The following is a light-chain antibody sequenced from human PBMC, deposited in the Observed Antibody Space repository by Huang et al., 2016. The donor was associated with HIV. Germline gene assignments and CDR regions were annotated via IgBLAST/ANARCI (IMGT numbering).Light chain of an antibody. CDR1: QTVSSSY. CDR2: GAS. CDR3: QQYVSSPYT. Sequence: LVLTQSPGTLSLSPGERATLSCRASQTVSSSYLAWYQQKPGQAPRLLVYGASSRATGIPDRFSGSGSGTDFTLTISRLEPEDFAVYYCQQYVSSPYTFGQGTKLEIK. V-gene: IGKV3-20*01. J-gene: IGKJ2*01.